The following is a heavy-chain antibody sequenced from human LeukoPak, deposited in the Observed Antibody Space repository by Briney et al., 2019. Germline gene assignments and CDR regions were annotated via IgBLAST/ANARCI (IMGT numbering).Heavy chain of an antibody. V-gene: IGHV3-21*01. CDR1: GFTFSSYS. D-gene: IGHD1-26*01. CDR3: ARDTLRVMGAPDY. J-gene: IGHJ4*02. CDR2: ISSSSSYI. Sequence: GGSLRLSCAASGFTFSSYSMNWVRQAPGKGLEWVSSISSSSSYIYYADSVKGRFTISRDNAKNSLYLQMNSLRAEDTAVYYCARDTLRVMGAPDYWGQGTLVTVSS.